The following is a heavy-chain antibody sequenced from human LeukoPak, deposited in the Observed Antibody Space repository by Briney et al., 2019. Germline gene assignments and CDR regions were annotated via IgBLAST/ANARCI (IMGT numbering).Heavy chain of an antibody. Sequence: PGGSLRFSCAASGFTFSGYWMHWVRQAPGKGLVWVSRINSDGTSTSYADSVKGRFTISRDNAKNTLYLQMNSLRAEDTAVYYCTRDGQYSTLFDYWGQGTLVTVSS. CDR1: GFTFSGYW. V-gene: IGHV3-74*01. D-gene: IGHD6-6*01. CDR2: INSDGTST. J-gene: IGHJ4*02. CDR3: TRDGQYSTLFDY.